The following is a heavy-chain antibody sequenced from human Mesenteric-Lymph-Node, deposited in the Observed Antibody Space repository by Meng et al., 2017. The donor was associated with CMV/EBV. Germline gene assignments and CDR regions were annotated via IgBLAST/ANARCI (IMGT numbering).Heavy chain of an antibody. CDR3: TRDSYGSGKYRGDY. D-gene: IGHD6-19*01. CDR1: VSSNSDA. V-gene: IGHV6-1*01. CDR2: TYYRSKWYN. J-gene: IGHJ4*02. Sequence: VSSNSDAWNWIRQSPSRGLEWLGRTYYRSKWYNDYAVSVKSRITINPDTSKNQFSLQLNSVTPEDTAVYYCTRDSYGSGKYRGDYWGQGTLVTVSS.